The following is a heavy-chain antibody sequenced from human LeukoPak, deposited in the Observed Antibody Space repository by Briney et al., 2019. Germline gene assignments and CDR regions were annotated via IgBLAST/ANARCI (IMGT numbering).Heavy chain of an antibody. CDR3: AREESRDGYNHWDY. Sequence: SETLSLTCTVSGGSISSGDYYWGWIRQPPGKGLEWIGYIYYSGSTYYNPSLKSRVTISVDTSKNQFSLKLSSVTAADTAVYYCAREESRDGYNHWDYWGQGTLVTVSS. V-gene: IGHV4-30-4*01. CDR1: GGSISSGDYY. J-gene: IGHJ4*02. CDR2: IYYSGST. D-gene: IGHD5-24*01.